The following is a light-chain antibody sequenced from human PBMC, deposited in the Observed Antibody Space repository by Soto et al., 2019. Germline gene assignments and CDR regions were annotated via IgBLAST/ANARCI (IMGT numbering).Light chain of an antibody. J-gene: IGKJ4*01. Sequence: ETVLTQSPATLSLSPGERATLSCRASQSVDIYLAWYQQKPGQAPRLLIYDASNRATGIPDRFSGSGSGTEFTLTISSLELEDFAVYYCQQRKNWPPLTFGGGTRVDIK. CDR2: DAS. CDR3: QQRKNWPPLT. V-gene: IGKV3-11*01. CDR1: QSVDIY.